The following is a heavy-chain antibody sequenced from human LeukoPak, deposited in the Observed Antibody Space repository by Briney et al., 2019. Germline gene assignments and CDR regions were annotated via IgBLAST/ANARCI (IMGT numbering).Heavy chain of an antibody. D-gene: IGHD3-22*01. CDR1: GFTFSSYA. CDR3: AKDYYYDSSGYYWVYDY. Sequence: HPGGSLRLSCAASGFTFSSYAMSWVRQAPGKGLEWVSAISGSGGSTYYADSVKGRFTISRHNSKNTLYLQMNSLRAEDTAVYYCAKDYYYDSSGYYWVYDYWGQGTLVTVSS. V-gene: IGHV3-23*01. J-gene: IGHJ4*02. CDR2: ISGSGGST.